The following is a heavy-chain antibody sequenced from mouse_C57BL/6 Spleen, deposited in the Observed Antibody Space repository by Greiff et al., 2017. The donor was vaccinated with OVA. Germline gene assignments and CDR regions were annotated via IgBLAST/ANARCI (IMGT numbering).Heavy chain of an antibody. Sequence: QVQLQQSGPGLVAPSQSLSITCTVSGFSLTSYGVDWVRQSPGKGLEWLGVIWGVGSTNYNSALKSRLSISKDNSKSQVFLKMNSLQTDDTAMYYCASGDGYLWFAYWGQGTLVTVSA. CDR1: GFSLTSYG. V-gene: IGHV2-6*01. J-gene: IGHJ3*01. D-gene: IGHD2-3*01. CDR3: ASGDGYLWFAY. CDR2: IWGVGST.